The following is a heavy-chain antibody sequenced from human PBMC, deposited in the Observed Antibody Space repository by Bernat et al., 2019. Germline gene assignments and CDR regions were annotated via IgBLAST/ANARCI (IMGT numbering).Heavy chain of an antibody. CDR2: ISYDGSNK. J-gene: IGHJ3*02. CDR3: ARIKYCSGGSCYPTWHAHAFDI. Sequence: QVQLVESGGGVVQPGRSLRLSCAASGFTFSSYGMHWVRQAPGKGLEWVAVISYDGSNKYYADSVKGRFTISRDNSKNTLYLQMNSLRAEDTAVYYCARIKYCSGGSCYPTWHAHAFDIWGQGTMVTVSS. V-gene: IGHV3-30*03. CDR1: GFTFSSYG. D-gene: IGHD2-15*01.